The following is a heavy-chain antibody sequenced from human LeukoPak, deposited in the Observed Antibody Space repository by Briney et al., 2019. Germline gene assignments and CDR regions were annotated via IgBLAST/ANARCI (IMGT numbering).Heavy chain of an antibody. J-gene: IGHJ4*02. V-gene: IGHV1-46*01. D-gene: IGHD6-13*01. CDR2: INPSGGST. CDR3: ARDRSAAADTGDFDY. Sequence: ASVKVSCKASGYTFTSYYMHWVRQAPGQGLEWMGIINPSGGSTSYAQKFQGRVTMTRDMSTSTVYMELSSLRSEDTAVYYCARDRSAAADTGDFDYWGQGTLVTVSS. CDR1: GYTFTSYY.